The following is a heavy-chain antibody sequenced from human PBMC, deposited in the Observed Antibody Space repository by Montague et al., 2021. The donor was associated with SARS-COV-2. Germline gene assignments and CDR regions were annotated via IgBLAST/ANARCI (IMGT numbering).Heavy chain of an antibody. J-gene: IGHJ6*02. CDR1: GFTVSRNY. V-gene: IGHV3-66*01. D-gene: IGHD1-26*01. CDR2: IFGGGST. CDR3: AKGGTSYFYGMDV. Sequence: SLRLSCAASGFTVSRNYMGWVRQAPGKGLEWVSVIFGGGSTNYADSVKGRFTISRDISQNTLYIQMNSLRAEDMAVYYCAKGGTSYFYGMDVWGQGTTVAVSS.